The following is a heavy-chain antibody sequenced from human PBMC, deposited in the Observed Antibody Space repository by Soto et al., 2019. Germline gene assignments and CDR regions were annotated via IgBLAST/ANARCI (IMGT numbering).Heavy chain of an antibody. J-gene: IGHJ4*02. CDR3: AREGGLYYIDY. D-gene: IGHD3-16*01. Sequence: QVQPVQSGAEVKKPGSSVRVSCKTYGGTYNSVSWVRQAPGQGLEWMGRIITSLGEATYAQKFQGRVTSTADRSTNTVYMDLTSLRSEDTAVYFCAREGGLYYIDYWGQGTLVTVSA. CDR1: GGTYNS. V-gene: IGHV1-69*08. CDR2: IITSLGEA.